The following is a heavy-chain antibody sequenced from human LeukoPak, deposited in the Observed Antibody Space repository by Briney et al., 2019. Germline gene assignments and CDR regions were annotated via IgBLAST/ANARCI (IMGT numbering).Heavy chain of an antibody. CDR1: GFTFSSHW. V-gene: IGHV3-7*03. D-gene: IGHD1-26*01. CDR3: AREKGSYYQNDAFDI. CDR2: INQDGGRI. J-gene: IGHJ3*02. Sequence: GGSLRLSCAASGFTFSSHWMNWVRRAPGKGLEWVAIINQDGGRIGYGDSVKGRFTISRDNAQNSLYLQMNSLRAEDAAVYYCAREKGSYYQNDAFDIWGQGTMVTVSS.